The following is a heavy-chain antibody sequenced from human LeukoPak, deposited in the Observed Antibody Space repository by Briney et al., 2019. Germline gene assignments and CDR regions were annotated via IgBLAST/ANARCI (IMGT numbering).Heavy chain of an antibody. CDR2: IQHEGGAK. V-gene: IGHV3-30*02. CDR1: GFSIRGHN. D-gene: IGHD3-10*01. J-gene: IGHJ3*02. CDR3: AKDMGSGMHAFVI. Sequence: RGSPRDSCAASGFSIRGHNMHWVRQALGKGLEWVSFIQHEGGAKWYVDSVTGRFTISRDDSENTLYLQMNSLRLEDTAVYYCAKDMGSGMHAFVIWG.